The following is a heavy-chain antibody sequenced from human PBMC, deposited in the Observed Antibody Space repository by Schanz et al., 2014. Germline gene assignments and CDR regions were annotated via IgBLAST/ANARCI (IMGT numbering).Heavy chain of an antibody. CDR2: VRNKNNRYTT. V-gene: IGHV3-72*01. CDR1: GFAFGSYS. J-gene: IGHJ4*02. Sequence: EVQLVESGGGLVHPGGSLGFSGAASGFAFGSYSINWVRKLPGKGLEWVGRVRNKNNRYTTEYAASVKGRFTISRDDSKNSLYLQMNSLKTEDTAMYYCARRASCSRIGCPFDSWGQGTLVTVSS. D-gene: IGHD2-2*01. CDR3: ARRASCSRIGCPFDS.